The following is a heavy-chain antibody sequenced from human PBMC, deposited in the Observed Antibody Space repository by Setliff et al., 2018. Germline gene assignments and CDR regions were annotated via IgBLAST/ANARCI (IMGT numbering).Heavy chain of an antibody. CDR3: ARGEYTSLPSGVYYHMDV. CDR1: GYTFSSYA. J-gene: IGHJ6*03. D-gene: IGHD6-6*01. CDR2: INTNTGNP. V-gene: IGHV7-4-1*02. Sequence: ASVKVSCKASGYTFSSYAMNWVRQAPGQGLDWMGWINTNTGNPTHAQGFTGRFVFSLDTSVSTTYLQISSLKAEDTAVYYCARGEYTSLPSGVYYHMDVWGKGTTVTVSS.